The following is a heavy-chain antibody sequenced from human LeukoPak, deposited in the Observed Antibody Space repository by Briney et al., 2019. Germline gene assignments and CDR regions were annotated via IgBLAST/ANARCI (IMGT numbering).Heavy chain of an antibody. V-gene: IGHV2-70*04. CDR1: GFSLSTSGMR. J-gene: IGHJ3*02. Sequence: SGPTLVNPTPTLTLTCTFSGFSLSTSGMRASWIRQPPVKALEWLARIDWDDDKFYSTSLKTRLTISKDTSKNQVVLTMTNMDPVDAATYYCARVGPDDAFDIWGQGTMVTVSS. CDR3: ARVGPDDAFDI. CDR2: IDWDDDK.